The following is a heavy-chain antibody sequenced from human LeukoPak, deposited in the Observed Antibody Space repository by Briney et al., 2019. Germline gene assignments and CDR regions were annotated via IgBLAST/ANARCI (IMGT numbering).Heavy chain of an antibody. CDR1: GGSISSYY. CDR2: IYTSGST. CDR3: ARGSAPWDLWYFDY. V-gene: IGHV4-4*07. D-gene: IGHD3-16*01. J-gene: IGHJ4*02. Sequence: PSETLSLTCTVSGGSISSYYWSWIRQTAGKGLEWIGRIYTSGSTNYNPSLNSRVTMSVDTSKNQFSLRLSSVTAADTAVYYCARGSAPWDLWYFDYWGQGTLVTVSS.